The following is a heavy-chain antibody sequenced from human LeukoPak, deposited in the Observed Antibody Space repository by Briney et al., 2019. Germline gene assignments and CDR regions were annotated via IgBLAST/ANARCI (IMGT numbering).Heavy chain of an antibody. Sequence: GGSLRLSCRASGFTFGDYTMSWVRQAPGKGLEWVGFIRSKAYGGTTEYAASVKGRFTISRDDSKSIAHLQMSSPKTEDTAVYYCTRDRGYCGGDCYSFGYWGQGTLVTVSS. J-gene: IGHJ4*02. CDR2: IRSKAYGGTT. CDR3: TRDRGYCGGDCYSFGY. V-gene: IGHV3-49*04. CDR1: GFTFGDYT. D-gene: IGHD2-21*01.